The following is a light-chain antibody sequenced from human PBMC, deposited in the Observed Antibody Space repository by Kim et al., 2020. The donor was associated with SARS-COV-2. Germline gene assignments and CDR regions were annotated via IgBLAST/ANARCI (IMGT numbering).Light chain of an antibody. CDR1: QDVSFN. CDR3: QQSNNWPRT. Sequence: VSPGERATLSCRANQDVSFNLAWYQQKPGQAPRLLIYSTSARATGIPARFSGAGSRTDFTLTISGLQSEDFAVYYCQQSNNWPRTFGQGTKVDIK. V-gene: IGKV3-15*01. J-gene: IGKJ1*01. CDR2: STS.